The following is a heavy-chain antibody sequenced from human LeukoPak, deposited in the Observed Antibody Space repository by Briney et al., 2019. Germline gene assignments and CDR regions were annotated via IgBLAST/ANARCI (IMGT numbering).Heavy chain of an antibody. CDR1: GFTFSSYS. J-gene: IGHJ5*02. D-gene: IGHD2-15*01. Sequence: PGGSLRLSCAASGFTFSSYSMNWVRQAPGKGLEWVSSISSSSSYIYYADSVKGRFTISRDNAKNSLYLQMNSLRAEDTAVYYCARVGGYCSGGRCSPNWFDPWGQGTLVTVSS. CDR3: ARVGGYCSGGRCSPNWFDP. V-gene: IGHV3-21*01. CDR2: ISSSSSYI.